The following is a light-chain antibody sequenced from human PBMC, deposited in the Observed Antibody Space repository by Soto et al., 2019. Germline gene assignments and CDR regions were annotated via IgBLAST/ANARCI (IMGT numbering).Light chain of an antibody. CDR3: SSFKTSNTWM. V-gene: IGLV2-14*01. Sequence: QSVLTQPASVSGSPGQSITISCTGTSSDVGGYNFVSWYQQHPGNAPKLMIYEVSNRPSGVSDRFSGSKSGNTASLTISGLQAEDEADYYCSSFKTSNTWMFGGGTKVTVL. CDR1: SSDVGGYNF. CDR2: EVS. J-gene: IGLJ3*02.